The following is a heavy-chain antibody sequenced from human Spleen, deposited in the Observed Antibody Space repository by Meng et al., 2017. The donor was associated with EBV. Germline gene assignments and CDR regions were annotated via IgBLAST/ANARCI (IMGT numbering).Heavy chain of an antibody. CDR2: IYYSGST. Sequence: QLQLQESGPGLVKPSETLSLTCTVSGDSISSSSYYWDWIRQPPGKGLEWIGSIYYSGSTYYNPSLKSRITISVDTAKNQFSLKLGSVTAADTAVYYCTRGNSPGYDYWGHGTLVTVSS. V-gene: IGHV4-39*07. CDR3: TRGNSPGYDY. CDR1: GDSISSSSYY. J-gene: IGHJ4*01. D-gene: IGHD2/OR15-2a*01.